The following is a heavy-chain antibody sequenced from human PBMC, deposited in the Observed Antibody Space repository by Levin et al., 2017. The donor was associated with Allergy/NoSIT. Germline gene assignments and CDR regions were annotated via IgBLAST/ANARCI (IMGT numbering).Heavy chain of an antibody. V-gene: IGHV4-30-4*01. Sequence: PSETLSLTCTVSGGSISSGDNSWSWIRQSPGKGLEWIGYIYYSGSTYYNPSLKSLVTLSVDTSKKQFSLKLSSVTAADTAVYYCARGALYSGYIDYWGQGTLVTVSS. CDR1: GGSISSGDNS. CDR3: ARGALYSGYIDY. J-gene: IGHJ4*02. CDR2: IYYSGST. D-gene: IGHD1-26*01.